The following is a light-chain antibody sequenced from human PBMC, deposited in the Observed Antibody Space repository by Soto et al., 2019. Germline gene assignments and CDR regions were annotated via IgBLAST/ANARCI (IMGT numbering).Light chain of an antibody. J-gene: IGKJ2*01. CDR1: QSVSSN. Sequence: EIVMTQSPASLSVSPGERATLSCRGSQSVSSNLAWYQQKPGQAPRLLIYGASTRATGVPARFSGDGSGTDFTLTISSLQPEDFAVYFCQQYIRWPYTVGQGTNLEIK. V-gene: IGKV3-15*01. CDR2: GAS. CDR3: QQYIRWPYT.